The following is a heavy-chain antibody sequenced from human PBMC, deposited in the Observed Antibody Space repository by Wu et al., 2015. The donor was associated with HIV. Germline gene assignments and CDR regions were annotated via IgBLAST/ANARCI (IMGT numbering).Heavy chain of an antibody. V-gene: IGHV1-18*01. CDR2: ITPYDENT. D-gene: IGHD3-22*01. CDR1: GDNFVSYT. CDR3: ARDWYDSSDYYWVDY. J-gene: IGHJ4*02. Sequence: QAQLVQSGAEVKKPGSSVKISCKASGDNFVSYTISWVRLAPGQGLEWMGWITPYDENTHYAQNLQDRVLMTTDTPTRTAYMEMRSLTSDDTAVYYCARDWYDSSDYYWVDYWGQGTLVTVSS.